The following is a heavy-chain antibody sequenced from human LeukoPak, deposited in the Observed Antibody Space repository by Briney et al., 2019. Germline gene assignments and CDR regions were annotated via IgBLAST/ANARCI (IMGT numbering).Heavy chain of an antibody. J-gene: IGHJ4*02. CDR1: GFTFSSYA. Sequence: PGGSLRLSCAASGFTFSSYAMSWVRQAPGKGLEWVSAISGSGGSTYYADSVKGRFTISRDNAKNSLYLQMNSLRAEDTAVYYCARSSVVLRFLEWLLSFDYWGQGTLVTVSS. CDR3: ARSSVVLRFLEWLLSFDY. CDR2: ISGSGGST. D-gene: IGHD3-3*01. V-gene: IGHV3-23*01.